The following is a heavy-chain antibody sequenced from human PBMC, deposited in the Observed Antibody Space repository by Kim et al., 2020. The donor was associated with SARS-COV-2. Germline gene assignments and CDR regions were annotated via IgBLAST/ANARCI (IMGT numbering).Heavy chain of an antibody. CDR1: GGSFSGYY. J-gene: IGHJ4*02. Sequence: SETLSLTCAVYGGSFSGYYWSWIRQPPGKGLEWIGEINHSGSTNYNPSLKSRVTISVDTSKNQFSLKLSSVTAADTAVYYCASLGTASRGINWGQGTLVTVSS. D-gene: IGHD2-21*02. CDR3: ASLGTASRGIN. CDR2: INHSGST. V-gene: IGHV4-34*01.